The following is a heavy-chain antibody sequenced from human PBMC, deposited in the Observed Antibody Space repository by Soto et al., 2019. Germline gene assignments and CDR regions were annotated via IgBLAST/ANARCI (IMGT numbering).Heavy chain of an antibody. J-gene: IGHJ4*02. Sequence: SVKVSCKASGGTFTSYTINWVRQAPGQGLEWMGRIIPILAISNYAQKFQGRVTITADKSTGTAYMELSSLRSEDTAVYYCARVSLGLIDYGGQGTLVTVSS. D-gene: IGHD3-16*01. CDR2: IIPILAIS. CDR1: GGTFTSYT. V-gene: IGHV1-69*02. CDR3: ARVSLGLIDY.